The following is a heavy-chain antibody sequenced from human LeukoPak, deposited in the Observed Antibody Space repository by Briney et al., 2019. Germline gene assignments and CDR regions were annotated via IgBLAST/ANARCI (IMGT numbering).Heavy chain of an antibody. Sequence: GASVKVSCKASGHTFTGYYMHWVRQAPGQGLEWMGWINPNSGGTNYAQKFQGRVTMTRDTSISTAYMELSRLRSDDTAVYYCARDQYSSSRKIYYYYYYMDVWGKGTTVTVSS. V-gene: IGHV1-2*02. CDR3: ARDQYSSSRKIYYYYYYMDV. CDR2: INPNSGGT. J-gene: IGHJ6*03. CDR1: GHTFTGYY. D-gene: IGHD6-13*01.